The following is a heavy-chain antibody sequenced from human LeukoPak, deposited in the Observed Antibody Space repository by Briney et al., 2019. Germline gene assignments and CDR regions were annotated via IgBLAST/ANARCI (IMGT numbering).Heavy chain of an antibody. CDR3: ASLVTMVRGNWFDP. J-gene: IGHJ5*02. D-gene: IGHD3-10*01. CDR1: GGTFSNYA. V-gene: IGHV1-69*13. CDR2: IIPIFGTA. Sequence: SVKVPCKASGGTFSNYAISWVRQAPGQGLEWMGGIIPIFGTANYAQKFQGRVTITADESTSTAYMELSSLRSEDTAVYYCASLVTMVRGNWFDPWGQGTLVTVSS.